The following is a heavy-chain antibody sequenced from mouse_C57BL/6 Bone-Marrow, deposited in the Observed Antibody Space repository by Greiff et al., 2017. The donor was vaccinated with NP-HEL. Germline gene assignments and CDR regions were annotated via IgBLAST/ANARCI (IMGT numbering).Heavy chain of an antibody. CDR3: TTEGLLRYHYCDY. Sequence: VQLQQSGAELVRPGASVKLSCTASGFNIKDDYMHWVKQRPEQGLEWIGWIDPENGDTEYASKFQGKATITADTSSNTAYLQLSSLTSEDTAVYDCTTEGLLRYHYCDYWGQGTTLTVSS. V-gene: IGHV14-4*01. CDR2: IDPENGDT. CDR1: GFNIKDDY. J-gene: IGHJ2*01. D-gene: IGHD1-1*01.